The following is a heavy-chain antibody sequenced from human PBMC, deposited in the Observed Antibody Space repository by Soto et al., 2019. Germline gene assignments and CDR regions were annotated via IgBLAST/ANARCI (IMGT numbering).Heavy chain of an antibody. Sequence: GGSLRFSCAASGFTFSSYAMSWVRQAPGKGLEWVSAISGSGGSTYYADSVKGRFTISRDNSKNTLYLQMNSLRAEDTAVYYCAKGQQLVRTYFDYWGQGTLVTVSS. CDR2: ISGSGGST. J-gene: IGHJ4*02. D-gene: IGHD6-13*01. CDR1: GFTFSSYA. V-gene: IGHV3-23*01. CDR3: AKGQQLVRTYFDY.